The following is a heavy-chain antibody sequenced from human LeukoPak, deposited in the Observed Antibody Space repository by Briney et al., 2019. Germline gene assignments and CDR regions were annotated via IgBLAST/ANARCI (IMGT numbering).Heavy chain of an antibody. CDR3: ARGFYGSGSYAPSYYYYGMDV. CDR2: INHSGST. D-gene: IGHD3-10*01. V-gene: IGHV4-34*01. CDR1: GGSFSGYY. Sequence: SETLSLTCAVYGGSFSGYYWSWIRQPPGKGLEWIGEINHSGSTNYNPSLKSRVTISVDTSKNQFSLQLSSVTAADTAVYYCARGFYGSGSYAPSYYYYGMDVWGQGTTVTVSS. J-gene: IGHJ6*02.